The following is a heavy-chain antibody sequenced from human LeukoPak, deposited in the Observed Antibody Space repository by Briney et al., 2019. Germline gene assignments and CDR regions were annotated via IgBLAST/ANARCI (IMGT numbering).Heavy chain of an antibody. D-gene: IGHD3-10*01. CDR2: ISYDGSNK. CDR1: GFTFSSYA. J-gene: IGHJ4*02. V-gene: IGHV3-30-3*01. Sequence: GGSLRLSCAASGFTFSSYAMHWVRQAPGKGLEWVAVISYDGSNKYYADSVKGRFTISRDNSKNTLYLQMNSLRAEDTAVYYCAGSLPNFDYWGQGTLVTVSS. CDR3: AGSLPNFDY.